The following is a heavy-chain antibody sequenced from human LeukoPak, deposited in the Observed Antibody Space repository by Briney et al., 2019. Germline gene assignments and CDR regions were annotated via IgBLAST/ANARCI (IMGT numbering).Heavy chain of an antibody. CDR1: GFTFSSYS. J-gene: IGHJ4*02. CDR3: ARDPPYSSGWYLAQYFDY. CDR2: ISSSSSYI. D-gene: IGHD6-19*01. Sequence: GGSLRLSCAASGFTFSSYSMNWVRQAPGKGPEWVSSISSSSSYIYYADSVKGRFTISRDNAKNSLYLQMNSLRAEDTAVYYCARDPPYSSGWYLAQYFDYWGQGTLVTVSS. V-gene: IGHV3-21*01.